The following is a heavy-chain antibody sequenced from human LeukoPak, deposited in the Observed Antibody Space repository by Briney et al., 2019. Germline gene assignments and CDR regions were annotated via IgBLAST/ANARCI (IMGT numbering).Heavy chain of an antibody. V-gene: IGHV1-69*04. CDR3: ARRYGDYGYGMDV. CDR1: GYTFTSYD. Sequence: SVKVSCKASGYTFTSYDINWVRQAPGQGLEWMGRIIPILGIANYAQKFQGRVTITADKSTSTAYMELSSLRSEDTAVYYCARRYGDYGYGMDVWGQGTTVTVSS. CDR2: IIPILGIA. J-gene: IGHJ6*02. D-gene: IGHD4-17*01.